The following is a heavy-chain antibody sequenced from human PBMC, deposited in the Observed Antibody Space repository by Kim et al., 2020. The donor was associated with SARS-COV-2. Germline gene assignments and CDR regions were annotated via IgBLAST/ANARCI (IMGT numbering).Heavy chain of an antibody. V-gene: IGHV4-59*08. J-gene: IGHJ6*02. CDR1: GGSISSYY. CDR2: IYYSGST. Sequence: SETLSLTCTVSGGSISSYYWNWIQQPPGKGLEWIGYIYYSGSTNYNPSLKSRVTISVETSKNQFSLRLSSVTAADTAVYYCARHEGSSSSGGVGYYYYYGMDVWGQGTTVTVSS. D-gene: IGHD6-6*01. CDR3: ARHEGSSSSGGVGYYYYYGMDV.